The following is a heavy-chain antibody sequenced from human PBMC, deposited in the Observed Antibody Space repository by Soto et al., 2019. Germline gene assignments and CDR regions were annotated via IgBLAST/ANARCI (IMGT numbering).Heavy chain of an antibody. J-gene: IGHJ4*02. D-gene: IGHD3-22*01. CDR1: GFSLSNARMG. V-gene: IGHV2-26*01. Sequence: QVTLKESGPVLVKPTETLTLTCTVSGFSLSNARMGVSWIRQPPGKALVWLAHIFSNDEKSYSTSLKSRLTIPQDTTTCQLVRTMTTMDTVDTATYYCALTYDSSGYCFDYWGQGTLVTVSS. CDR2: IFSNDEK. CDR3: ALTYDSSGYCFDY.